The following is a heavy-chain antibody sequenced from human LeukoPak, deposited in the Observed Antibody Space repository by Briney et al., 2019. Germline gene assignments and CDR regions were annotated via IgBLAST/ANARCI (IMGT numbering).Heavy chain of an antibody. CDR2: IWYDGSNK. D-gene: IGHD5-12*01. CDR3: VRDPYEAY. Sequence: GRSLRLSCAASGFAFNIYGMHWVRQAPGKGLEWEAVIWYDGSNKFYADSVKGRFTISRDNFKNTVFLQMSSLRAEDTAMYYCVRDPYEAYWGQGTLVTVSS. CDR1: GFAFNIYG. V-gene: IGHV3-33*01. J-gene: IGHJ4*02.